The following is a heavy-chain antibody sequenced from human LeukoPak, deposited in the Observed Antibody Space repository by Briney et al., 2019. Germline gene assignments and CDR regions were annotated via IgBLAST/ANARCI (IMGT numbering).Heavy chain of an antibody. CDR3: ARSDIDFWSGYYGFDY. Sequence: GGSLRLSCAASGFTVSSNYMSWVRQAPGKGLEWVSVIYSGGSTYYADSVKGRFTISRDNSKNTLYLQMNSLRAEDTAVYYCARSDIDFWSGYYGFDYWGQGTLVTVSS. D-gene: IGHD3-3*01. V-gene: IGHV3-53*05. CDR1: GFTVSSNY. J-gene: IGHJ4*02. CDR2: IYSGGST.